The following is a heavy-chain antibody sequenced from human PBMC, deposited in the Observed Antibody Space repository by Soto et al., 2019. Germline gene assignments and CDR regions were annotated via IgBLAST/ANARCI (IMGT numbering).Heavy chain of an antibody. J-gene: IGHJ4*02. V-gene: IGHV1-24*01. CDR1: AYTLTEFP. Sequence: ASVKVSCKVPAYTLTEFPIHGVRQAPGKGLEWMGGSDPEEGETIFAQKFQGRVTMTEDTSTDIVYLELSSLRSEDTAVYYCAIGGGAAEYDYWGQGTLVTVSS. CDR2: SDPEEGET. D-gene: IGHD2-15*01. CDR3: AIGGGAAEYDY.